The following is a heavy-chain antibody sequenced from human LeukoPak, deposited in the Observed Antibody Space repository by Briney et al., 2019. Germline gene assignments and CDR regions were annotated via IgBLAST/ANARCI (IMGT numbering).Heavy chain of an antibody. J-gene: IGHJ4*02. V-gene: IGHV4-59*12. CDR2: IYYSGST. CDR1: VGSLSSYY. D-gene: IGHD3-22*01. CDR3: ARLTANYYDSSGLFDY. Sequence: SETLSLICTFSVGSLSSYYWSWIRQPPGKGLGCIGYIYYSGSTKYNPSLKSRVTISVDTSKNQFSLKLSSMTDTGTDVYYCARLTANYYDSSGLFDYWGQGTLVTVSS.